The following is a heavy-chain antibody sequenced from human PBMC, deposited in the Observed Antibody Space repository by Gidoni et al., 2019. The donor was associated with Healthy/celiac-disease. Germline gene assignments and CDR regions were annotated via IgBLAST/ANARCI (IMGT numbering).Heavy chain of an antibody. D-gene: IGHD3-16*01. Sequence: QVQLVQSGAEGKKPGAAVKGSCKASGYTFTGYYMHWLRQAPGQGLEWMGWINPNSGGTNYAQKFQGRVTMTRDTSISTAYLELSRLRSDDTAVYYCARGHAYDYIWSRPDDYWGQGTLVTVSS. V-gene: IGHV1-2*02. CDR3: ARGHAYDYIWSRPDDY. CDR2: INPNSGGT. CDR1: GYTFTGYY. J-gene: IGHJ4*02.